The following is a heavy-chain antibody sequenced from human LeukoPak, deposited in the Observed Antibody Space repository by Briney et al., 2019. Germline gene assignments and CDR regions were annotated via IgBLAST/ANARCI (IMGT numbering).Heavy chain of an antibody. Sequence: PGGSLRLSCVASGFTFSTYGIHWVRQAPGKGLEWLTYIRYDSSSKYYADSVRGRVTISRDNSKNTVYLQMNSLRAEDTAVYYCGKGTVVVPGVADYWGQGTLVTVSS. V-gene: IGHV3-30*02. CDR3: GKGTVVVPGVADY. CDR2: IRYDSSSK. CDR1: GFTFSTYG. D-gene: IGHD2-2*01. J-gene: IGHJ4*02.